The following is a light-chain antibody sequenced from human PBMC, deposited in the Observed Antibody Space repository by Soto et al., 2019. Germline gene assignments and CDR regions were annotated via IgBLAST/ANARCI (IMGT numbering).Light chain of an antibody. V-gene: IGKV3-20*01. J-gene: IGKJ5*01. CDR1: QSVSSNY. CDR3: QQYGSSIT. CDR2: GIS. Sequence: EIVLTQSPGTLSLSPGERATLSCRASQSVSSNYLAWYQQKSGQAPRLLIYGISSRATGIPDRFSGSGSGTDFTLTISRLEPEDFAVFYCQQYGSSITFGQGTRLEIK.